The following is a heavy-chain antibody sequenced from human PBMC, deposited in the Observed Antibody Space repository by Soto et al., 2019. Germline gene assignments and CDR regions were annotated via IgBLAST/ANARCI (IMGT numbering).Heavy chain of an antibody. V-gene: IGHV4-30-2*01. CDR3: DTAGGLGAVAADS. CDR2: IYHSGST. CDR1: GGSISSGGYS. Sequence: QLQLQESGSGLVKPSQTLSLTCAVSGGSISSGGYSWSWIRQPPGKGLEWIGYIYHSGSTYYNPSLRSRDTVSVDRSKNQFSLKMSSVTAADTAVYYCDTAGGLGAVAADSWGQGTLVTVSS. D-gene: IGHD6-19*01. J-gene: IGHJ4*02.